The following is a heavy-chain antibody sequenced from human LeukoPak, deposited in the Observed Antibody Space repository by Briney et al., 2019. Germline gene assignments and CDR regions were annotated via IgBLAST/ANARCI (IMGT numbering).Heavy chain of an antibody. V-gene: IGHV3-23*01. J-gene: IGHJ4*02. CDR2: ISGSGDRT. CDR3: AKGYYGSGSYGWFDY. D-gene: IGHD3-10*01. CDR1: GFTFSSSA. Sequence: GGSLRLSCAASGFTFSSSAMNWVRQAPGKGLEWVSTISGSGDRTYYADSVKGRFTISRDNSKNTLFLQMNGPRAEDTAVYYCAKGYYGSGSYGWFDYWGQGTLVTVSS.